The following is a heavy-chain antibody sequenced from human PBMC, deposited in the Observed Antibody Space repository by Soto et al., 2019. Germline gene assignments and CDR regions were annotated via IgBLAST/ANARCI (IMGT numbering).Heavy chain of an antibody. CDR1: GYTFTSYG. D-gene: IGHD6-13*01. CDR2: IIPIFGTA. J-gene: IGHJ5*02. V-gene: IGHV1-69*13. CDR3: ARDQLWSSSWSGWFDP. Sequence: GASVKVSCKASGYTFTSYGISWVRQAPGQGLEWMGGIIPIFGTANYAQKFQGRVTITADESTSTAYMELSSLRSEDTAVYYCARDQLWSSSWSGWFDPWGQGTLVTVSS.